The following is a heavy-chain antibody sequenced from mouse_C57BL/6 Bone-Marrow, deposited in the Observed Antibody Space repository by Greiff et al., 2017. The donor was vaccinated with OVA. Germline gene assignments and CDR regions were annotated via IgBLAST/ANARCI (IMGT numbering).Heavy chain of an antibody. J-gene: IGHJ3*01. D-gene: IGHD2-4*01. V-gene: IGHV1-22*01. CDR2: INPNNGGT. Sequence: VQLKESGPELVKPGASVKMSCKASGYTFTDYNMHWVKQSHGKSLEWIGYINPNNGGTSYNQKFKGKATLTVNKSSSTAYMELRSLTSEDSAVYYCARGLGAWFAYWGQGTLVTVSA. CDR1: GYTFTDYN. CDR3: ARGLGAWFAY.